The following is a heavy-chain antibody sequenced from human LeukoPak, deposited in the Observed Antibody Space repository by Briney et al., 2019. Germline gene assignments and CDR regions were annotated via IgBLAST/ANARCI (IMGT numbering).Heavy chain of an antibody. Sequence: SETLSLICTVSGGSISSDRFYWTWVRQPAGKRPEWIGRIKSSNTNYNPSLKSRVNISVDTSTNQFSLKLSSLTAADTAVYYCARVPDWTYVPDYWGQGTLVTVSS. V-gene: IGHV4-61*02. CDR2: IKSSNT. CDR3: ARVPDWTYVPDY. CDR1: GGSISSDRFY. J-gene: IGHJ4*02. D-gene: IGHD3-16*01.